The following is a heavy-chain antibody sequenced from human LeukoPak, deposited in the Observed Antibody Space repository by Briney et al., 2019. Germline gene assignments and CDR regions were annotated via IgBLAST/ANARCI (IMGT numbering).Heavy chain of an antibody. CDR3: ADLGTSD. Sequence: GGSLRLSCAASGFIVSNNYMSWARQAPGKGLEWVSIISTRGTTYYADSVKGRFTISRDNSQNTLYLQMNSLRAEDTAVYYCADLGTSDCGQGTLVTVSS. CDR2: ISTRGTT. D-gene: IGHD1-7*01. V-gene: IGHV3-66*01. CDR1: GFIVSNNY. J-gene: IGHJ4*02.